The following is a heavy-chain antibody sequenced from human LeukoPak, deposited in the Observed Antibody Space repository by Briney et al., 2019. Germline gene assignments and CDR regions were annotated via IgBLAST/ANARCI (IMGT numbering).Heavy chain of an antibody. D-gene: IGHD6-19*01. V-gene: IGHV4-61*02. CDR3: ARDIAVALNWFDP. Sequence: SETLSLTCTVSGGSISSGSYYWSWIRQPAGKGLEWIGRIYTSGSTNYNPSLKSRVTISVDTSKNQFSLKLSSVTAADTAVYYCARDIAVALNWFDPWGQGTLVTVSS. J-gene: IGHJ5*02. CDR1: GGSISSGSYY. CDR2: IYTSGST.